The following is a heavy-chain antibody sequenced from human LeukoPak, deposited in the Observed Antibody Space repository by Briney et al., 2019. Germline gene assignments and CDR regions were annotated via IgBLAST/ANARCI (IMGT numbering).Heavy chain of an antibody. CDR2: IGTTGSYI. J-gene: IGHJ4*02. CDR3: ATTRLRGISTWCTIDY. Sequence: GGSLRLSCAASGFTFSNYSMNWVRQAPGRGLEWVSSIGTTGSYIFYADSVKGRFTISRDNAKNTLYLQMNSLRAEDTAVYYCATTRLRGISTWCTIDYWGQGTLVTVSS. CDR1: GFTFSNYS. V-gene: IGHV3-21*01. D-gene: IGHD4/OR15-4a*01.